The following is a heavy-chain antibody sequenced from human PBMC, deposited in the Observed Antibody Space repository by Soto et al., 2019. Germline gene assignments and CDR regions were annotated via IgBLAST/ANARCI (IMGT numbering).Heavy chain of an antibody. Sequence: QVQLVQSGAEVKKPGASVKVSCKASGYTFTSYGISWVRQAPGQGLEWMGWISAYNGNTNYAQKLQGRVTMTTDTSTSTAYMDLRSLRSDDTAVYYCARDKGYCGGDCYSYYFDYWGQGTLVTVSS. CDR2: ISAYNGNT. J-gene: IGHJ4*02. CDR3: ARDKGYCGGDCYSYYFDY. V-gene: IGHV1-18*01. CDR1: GYTFTSYG. D-gene: IGHD2-21*02.